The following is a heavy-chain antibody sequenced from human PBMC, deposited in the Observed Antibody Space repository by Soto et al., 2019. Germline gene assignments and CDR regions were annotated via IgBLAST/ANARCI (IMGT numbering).Heavy chain of an antibody. CDR2: ISSTSDYI. Sequence: EVLLVESGGGLVKPGGSLRLSCAASGFTFSDYTMSWVRQAPGQGLEWVSSISSTSDYIYYRDSVKGRFTISRDNAKNSVDLQMNSLRAEDTAVYYCAKAGFRFCDVLTGFNWFDPWGQGTRVTVSS. CDR1: GFTFSDYT. V-gene: IGHV3-21*01. CDR3: AKAGFRFCDVLTGFNWFDP. J-gene: IGHJ5*02. D-gene: IGHD3-9*01.